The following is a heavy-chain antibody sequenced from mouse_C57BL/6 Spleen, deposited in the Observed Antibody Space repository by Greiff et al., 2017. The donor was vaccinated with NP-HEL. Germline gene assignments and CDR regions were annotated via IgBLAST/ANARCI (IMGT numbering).Heavy chain of an antibody. CDR2: ISSGGDYI. CDR3: TRGGYYGSSYVLDY. V-gene: IGHV5-9-1*02. Sequence: EVKLMESGEGLVKPGGSLKLSCAASGFTFSSYAMSWVRQTPEKRLEWVAYISSGGDYIYYADTVKGRFTISRDNARNTLYLQMSSLKSEDTAMYYCTRGGYYGSSYVLDYWGQGTTLTVSS. CDR1: GFTFSSYA. D-gene: IGHD1-1*01. J-gene: IGHJ2*01.